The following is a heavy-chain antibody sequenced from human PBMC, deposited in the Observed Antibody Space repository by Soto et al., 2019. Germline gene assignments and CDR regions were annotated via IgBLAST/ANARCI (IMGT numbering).Heavy chain of an antibody. J-gene: IGHJ6*02. CDR2: LWYDGSNK. CDR3: ANDHAYGNRGMDV. Sequence: QVQLVESGGGVVQPGRSLRLSCAASGFTFSRYGMHWVRQAPGKGLEWVAVLWYDGSNKYSADSVKGRFTISRDNCKNSLYLHMSSLRVEETAVYYCANDHAYGNRGMDVWGQGTTVTVSS. V-gene: IGHV3-33*06. D-gene: IGHD2-8*01. CDR1: GFTFSRYG.